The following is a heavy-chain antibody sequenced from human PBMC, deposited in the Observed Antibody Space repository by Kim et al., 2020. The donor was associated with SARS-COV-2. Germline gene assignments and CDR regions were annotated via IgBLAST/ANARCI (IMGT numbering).Heavy chain of an antibody. D-gene: IGHD3-10*01. CDR3: ARGAYYGSGSYYNHFDY. J-gene: IGHJ4*02. V-gene: IGHV3-48*02. Sequence: KGRFTISRDNAKNSLYLQMNSLRDEDTAVYYCARGAYYGSGSYYNHFDYWGQGTLVTVSS.